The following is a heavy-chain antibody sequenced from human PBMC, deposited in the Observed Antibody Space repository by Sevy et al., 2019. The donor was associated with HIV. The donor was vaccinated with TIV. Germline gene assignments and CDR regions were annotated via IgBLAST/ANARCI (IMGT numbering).Heavy chain of an antibody. D-gene: IGHD5-12*01. CDR2: ISDSSATI. CDR1: GFTYS. CDR3: ASQRGGYGGLYYFDS. Sequence: GGSLRLSCVASGFTYSMNWVRQAPGKGLEWVSYISDSSATIHYADSVKGRFTISRDKAKNSLYLQMNTLRAEDTAVYYCASQRGGYGGLYYFDSWGQGTLVTVSS. J-gene: IGHJ4*02. V-gene: IGHV3-48*01.